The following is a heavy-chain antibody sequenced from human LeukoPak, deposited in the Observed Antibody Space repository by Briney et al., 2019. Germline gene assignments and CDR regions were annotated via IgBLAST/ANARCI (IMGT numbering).Heavy chain of an antibody. V-gene: IGHV4-34*01. CDR3: ARESSSTRFDP. CDR2: INHSGST. D-gene: IGHD2-2*01. J-gene: IGHJ5*02. CDR1: GGSFSGYY. Sequence: SETLSLTCAVYGGSFSGYYWSWIRQPPGKGLEWIGEINHSGSTNYNPSLKSRVTISVDTSKNQFSLKLSSVTAADTAVYYCARESSSTRFDPWGQGTLVTVSS.